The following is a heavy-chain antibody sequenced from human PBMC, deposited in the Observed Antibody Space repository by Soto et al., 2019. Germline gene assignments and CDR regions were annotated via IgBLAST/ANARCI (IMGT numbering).Heavy chain of an antibody. D-gene: IGHD1-1*01. Sequence: GGSLRLSCAASGFTFTRYTMNWVRQAPGKGLEWASSISSTGNSIYYTESLRGRFTISRDNAKTSVFLQMTSLGAEDTAMYYCAREDEDVSYNLDFWGRGTLVTVSS. V-gene: IGHV3-21*01. CDR2: ISSTGNSI. CDR1: GFTFTRYT. CDR3: AREDEDVSYNLDF. J-gene: IGHJ4*02.